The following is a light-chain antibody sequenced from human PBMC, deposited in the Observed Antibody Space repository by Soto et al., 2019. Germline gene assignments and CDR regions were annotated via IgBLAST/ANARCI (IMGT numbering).Light chain of an antibody. J-gene: IGKJ1*01. Sequence: DIQMTQSPSTLSASVGDRVVITFRASQSITTWLAWYQQKPAKAPKLLIYDASSLESGVPSRFSGSGSGTEFTLTISSMQPDDFATYYCQQYNDYRTFGQVTKGDMK. CDR1: QSITTW. CDR2: DAS. CDR3: QQYNDYRT. V-gene: IGKV1-5*01.